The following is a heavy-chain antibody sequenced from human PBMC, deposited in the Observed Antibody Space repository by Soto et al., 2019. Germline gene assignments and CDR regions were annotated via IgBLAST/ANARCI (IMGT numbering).Heavy chain of an antibody. V-gene: IGHV4-59*08. CDR3: AINADV. J-gene: IGHJ6*02. CDR2: IYNSGSS. Sequence: SETQPHTNTVSEANIIDHFWSWIRQPPGKGLEWIAYIYNSGSSYNPSLKSRVTISVDTSKNQLSLKLSSVIAADSAVYYCAINADVWGQGTTVTVSS. CDR1: EANIIDHF.